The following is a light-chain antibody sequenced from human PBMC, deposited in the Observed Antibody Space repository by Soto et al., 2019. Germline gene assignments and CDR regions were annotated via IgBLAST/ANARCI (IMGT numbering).Light chain of an antibody. Sequence: QSALTQPASVSGSPGQSIAISCTGTSSDIGAYDYVSWYQQHPDKAPKLMIYEVSNRPSGVSNRFSGSKSVNTATLTISGLQAEDEADYYCSSHTSSSTRIFGTGTNVTVL. J-gene: IGLJ1*01. V-gene: IGLV2-14*03. CDR1: SSDIGAYDY. CDR3: SSHTSSSTRI. CDR2: EVS.